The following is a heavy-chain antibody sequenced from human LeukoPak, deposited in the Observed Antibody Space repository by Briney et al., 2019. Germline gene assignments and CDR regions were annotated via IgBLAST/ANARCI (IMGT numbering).Heavy chain of an antibody. CDR2: MNPNSGGT. J-gene: IGHJ4*02. CDR3: AREYYDILTGYYRDHFDY. V-gene: IGHV1-2*02. D-gene: IGHD3-9*01. Sequence: ASVKVSCKASGYTFTSYDINWVRQATGQGLEWMGWMNPNSGGTNYAQKFQGRVTMTRDTSISTAYMELSRLRSDDTAVYYCAREYYDILTGYYRDHFDYWGQGTLVTVSS. CDR1: GYTFTSYD.